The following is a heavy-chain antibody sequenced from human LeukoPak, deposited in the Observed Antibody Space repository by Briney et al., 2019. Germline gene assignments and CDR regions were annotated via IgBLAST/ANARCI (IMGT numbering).Heavy chain of an antibody. CDR2: ISSSSSYI. J-gene: IGHJ4*02. CDR3: ARVRPGGYSWNDEGLGGLDY. V-gene: IGHV3-21*01. Sequence: GGSLRLSCAASGFTFSSHSMNWVRQAPGKGLEWVSSISSSSSYIYYADSVKGRFTISRDNAKNSLYLQMNSLRAEDTAVYYCARVRPGGYSWNDEGLGGLDYWGQGTLVTVSS. D-gene: IGHD1-1*01. CDR1: GFTFSSHS.